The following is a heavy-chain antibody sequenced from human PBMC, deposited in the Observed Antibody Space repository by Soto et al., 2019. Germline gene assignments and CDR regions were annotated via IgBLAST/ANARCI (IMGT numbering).Heavy chain of an antibody. J-gene: IGHJ4*02. CDR3: ARGTYFDDSSGYFDY. CDR2: INQDGSEK. CDR1: GFTFSSYW. Sequence: GGSLRLSCAASGFTFSSYWMSWVRQAPGKGLVWVANINQDGSEKYYVDSVKGRFTISRDNAKNSLYVQMTSLRVEDTAVYYCARGTYFDDSSGYFDYWGQGTLVTVS. D-gene: IGHD3-22*01. V-gene: IGHV3-7*01.